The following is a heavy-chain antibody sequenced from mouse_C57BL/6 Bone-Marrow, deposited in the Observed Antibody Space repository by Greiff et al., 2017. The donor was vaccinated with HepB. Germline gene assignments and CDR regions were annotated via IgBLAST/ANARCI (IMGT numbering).Heavy chain of an antibody. V-gene: IGHV10-1*01. J-gene: IGHJ3*01. CDR2: IRSKSNNYAT. CDR3: VRDGSSWFAY. Sequence: DVKLVESGGGLVQPKGSLKLSCAASGFSFNTYAMNWVRQAPGKGLEWVARIRSKSNNYATYYADSVKDRFTISRDDSESMLYLQMNNLKTEDTAMYYCVRDGSSWFAYWGQGTLVTVSA. D-gene: IGHD1-1*01. CDR1: GFSFNTYA.